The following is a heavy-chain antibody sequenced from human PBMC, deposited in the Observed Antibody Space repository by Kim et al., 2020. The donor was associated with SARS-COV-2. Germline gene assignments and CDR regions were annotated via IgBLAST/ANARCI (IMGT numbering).Heavy chain of an antibody. J-gene: IGHJ4*02. V-gene: IGHV3-7*01. CDR2: IKQAGSEK. Sequence: GGSLRLSCAASGFTFSSYLMSWVRQAPGKGLEWVANIKQAGSEKYYVDSVKGRFTISRDNAKNSLYLQMNSLRAEDTAVYYCARVWWELLPNDYWGQGTL. CDR1: GFTFSSYL. CDR3: ARVWWELLPNDY. D-gene: IGHD1-26*01.